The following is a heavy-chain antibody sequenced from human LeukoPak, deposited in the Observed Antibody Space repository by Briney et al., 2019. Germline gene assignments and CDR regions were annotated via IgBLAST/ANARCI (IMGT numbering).Heavy chain of an antibody. Sequence: SPSETLSLTCTVSGGSISSSSYYWGWIRQPPGKGLEWIGSIYYSGSTYYNPSLKSRVTISVDTSKNQFSLRLSSVTAADTAVYYCARDLVLGDWGQGTLVTVSS. J-gene: IGHJ4*02. CDR1: GGSISSSSYY. CDR3: ARDLVLGD. D-gene: IGHD2-21*01. CDR2: IYYSGST. V-gene: IGHV4-39*07.